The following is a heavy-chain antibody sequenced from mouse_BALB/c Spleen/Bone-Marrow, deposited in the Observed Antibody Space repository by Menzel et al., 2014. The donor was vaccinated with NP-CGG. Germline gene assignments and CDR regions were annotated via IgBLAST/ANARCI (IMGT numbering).Heavy chain of an antibody. V-gene: IGHV1S81*02. CDR2: INPSNGRT. J-gene: IGHJ3*01. Sequence: QVQLQQSGAELVKPGASVKLSCKASGYTFTSYWMHWVKQRPGQGLEWIGEINPSNGRTNYDEKFKSKATLTVDKSSSTAYMQLSSQTSEDSAVYYCARGDGFAWFAYWGQGTLVTVSA. D-gene: IGHD3-3*01. CDR3: ARGDGFAWFAY. CDR1: GYTFTSYW.